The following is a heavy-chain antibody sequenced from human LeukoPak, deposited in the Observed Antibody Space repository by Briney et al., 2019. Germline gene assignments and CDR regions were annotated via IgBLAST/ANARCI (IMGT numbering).Heavy chain of an antibody. Sequence: GRSLRLSCAASGFTFSSYGMHWVRQAPGKGLEWVAVIWYDGTNKYYADSVKGRFTISRDNSKNTLLLQMNSLRAEDTAVYYCARIGGYCSSTSCYGYYYYGMDVWGQGTTVTVSS. V-gene: IGHV3-33*01. CDR2: IWYDGTNK. D-gene: IGHD2-2*01. CDR3: ARIGGYCSSTSCYGYYYYGMDV. J-gene: IGHJ6*02. CDR1: GFTFSSYG.